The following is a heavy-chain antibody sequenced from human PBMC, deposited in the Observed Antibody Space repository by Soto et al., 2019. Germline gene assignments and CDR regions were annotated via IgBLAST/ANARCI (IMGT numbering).Heavy chain of an antibody. D-gene: IGHD2-15*01. CDR1: GGTFSSYA. CDR2: IIHIFGTA. V-gene: IGHV1-69*01. J-gene: IGHJ6*02. Sequence: QVQLVQSGAEVKKPGSSVKVSCKASGGTFSSYAISWVRQAPGQGLEWMGEIIHIFGTANYAQKFQGRVTITADESTITAYMELSSLRSEDTAVYYGASSLVAATDDHYYYYYGRDVWGQGNTGTVSS. CDR3: ASSLVAATDDHYYYYYGRDV.